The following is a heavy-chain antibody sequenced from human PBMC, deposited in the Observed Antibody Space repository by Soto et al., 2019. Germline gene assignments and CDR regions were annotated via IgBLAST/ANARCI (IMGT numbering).Heavy chain of an antibody. J-gene: IGHJ4*02. CDR1: GCSRISNN. Sequence: RALRGSSVDAGCSRISNNIHWVREAPGKGREWPRLISYAVADNTYSAASVKGRFTISRDNAKNTLYLQMNSMRAEETAVYYCGRDKWDPNGDYVGYWPQGSVV. V-gene: IGHV3-30-3*01. D-gene: IGHD4-17*01. CDR3: GRDKWDPNGDYVGY. CDR2: ISYAVADNT.